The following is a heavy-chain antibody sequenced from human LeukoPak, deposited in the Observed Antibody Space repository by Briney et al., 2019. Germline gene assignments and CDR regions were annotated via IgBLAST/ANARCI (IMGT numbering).Heavy chain of an antibody. CDR3: SKGGPLGDTNRFDH. D-gene: IGHD4-17*01. J-gene: IGHJ4*02. Sequence: GGSLRLSCAASGFTFSSYSMNWVRQASGRGLEWVSSISSSSSYIYYADSVKGRFTISRDNSKNTVYLQMTNLRVGDTAVYYCSKGGPLGDTNRFDHWGQGTLVSVSS. CDR2: ISSSSSYI. CDR1: GFTFSSYS. V-gene: IGHV3-21*06.